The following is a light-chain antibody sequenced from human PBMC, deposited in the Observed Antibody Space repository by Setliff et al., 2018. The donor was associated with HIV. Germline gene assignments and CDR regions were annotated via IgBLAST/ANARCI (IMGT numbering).Light chain of an antibody. CDR1: NIGIKS. CDR2: YDH. V-gene: IGLV3-21*04. CDR3: QAWDSSSDHYV. J-gene: IGLJ1*01. Sequence: SYELTQRPSVSVAPGKTARITCGGDNIGIKSVHWYQQKPGQAPVVVMYYDHDRPSWIPERFSGSNSGNTATLTISRVEVGDEADYYCQAWDSSSDHYVFGSGTKVTVL.